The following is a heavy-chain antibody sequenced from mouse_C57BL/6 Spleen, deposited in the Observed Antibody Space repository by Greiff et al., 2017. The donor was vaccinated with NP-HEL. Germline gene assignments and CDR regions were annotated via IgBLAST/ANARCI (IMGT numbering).Heavy chain of an antibody. V-gene: IGHV1-80*01. J-gene: IGHJ2*01. Sequence: QVQLQQSGAELVKPGASVKISCKASGYAFSSYWMNWVKQRPGKGLEWIGQIYPGDGDTNYNGKFKGKATLTADKSSSTAYMQLSSLTSEDSAVYFWARSSTTVVAGFDYWGQGTTLTVSS. CDR1: GYAFSSYW. CDR2: IYPGDGDT. CDR3: ARSSTTVVAGFDY. D-gene: IGHD1-1*01.